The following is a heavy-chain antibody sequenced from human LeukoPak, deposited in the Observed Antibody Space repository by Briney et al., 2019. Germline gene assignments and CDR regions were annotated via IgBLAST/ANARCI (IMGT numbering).Heavy chain of an antibody. CDR2: ISSSSSTI. Sequence: GGSLRLSCATSGFIFNSYAMGWVRQAPGKGLEWVSYISSSSSTIYYADSVKGRFTISRDNAKNSLYLQMNSLRDEDTAVYYCARSRAYDSTYWYFDLWGRGTLVTVSS. J-gene: IGHJ2*01. V-gene: IGHV3-48*02. D-gene: IGHD3-22*01. CDR1: GFIFNSYA. CDR3: ARSRAYDSTYWYFDL.